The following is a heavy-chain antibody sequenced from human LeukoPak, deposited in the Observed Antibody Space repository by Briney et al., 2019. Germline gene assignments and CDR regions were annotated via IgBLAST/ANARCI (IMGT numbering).Heavy chain of an antibody. J-gene: IGHJ4*02. CDR3: ARDLFHSSSSPTDY. V-gene: IGHV4-59*01. CDR1: GGSIGSYY. CDR2: IYYSGST. Sequence: TSETLSLTCSVSGGSIGSYYWSWIRQPPGKGLEWIGYIYYSGSTNYNPSLKSRVTISVDTSKNQFSLKLSSVTAADTAVYYCARDLFHSSSSPTDYWGQGTLVTVPP. D-gene: IGHD6-6*01.